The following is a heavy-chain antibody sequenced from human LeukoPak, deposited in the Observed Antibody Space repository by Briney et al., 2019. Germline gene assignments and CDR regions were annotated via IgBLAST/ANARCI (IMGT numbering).Heavy chain of an antibody. CDR2: ISAYNGNT. CDR3: ARDPAIAVAGKGYFLH. D-gene: IGHD6-19*01. V-gene: IGHV1-18*01. J-gene: IGHJ1*01. Sequence: ASVKASCKASGYTFSSYGISWVRQAPGQGLEWMGWISAYNGNTNYAQKLQGRVTMTTDTSTSTAYMELRSLRSDDTAVYYCARDPAIAVAGKGYFLHWGQGTLVTASS. CDR1: GYTFSSYG.